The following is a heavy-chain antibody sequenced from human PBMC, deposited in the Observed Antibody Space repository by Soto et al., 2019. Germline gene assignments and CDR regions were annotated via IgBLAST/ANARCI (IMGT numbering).Heavy chain of an antibody. D-gene: IGHD2-2*01. CDR1: GFTFSSYA. Sequence: EVQLLESGGGLVQPGGSLRLSCAASGFTFSSYAMSWVRQAPGKGLEWVSAISGSGGSTYYADSVKGRFTISRDNSKNTLYLKMNSLRAEDTAVYYCAKEYCSSTSCYAGLYYYYYGMDVWGQGTTVTVSS. CDR2: ISGSGGST. V-gene: IGHV3-23*01. J-gene: IGHJ6*02. CDR3: AKEYCSSTSCYAGLYYYYYGMDV.